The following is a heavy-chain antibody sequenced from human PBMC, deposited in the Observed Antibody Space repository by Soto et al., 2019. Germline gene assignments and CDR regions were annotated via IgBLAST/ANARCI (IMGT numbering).Heavy chain of an antibody. Sequence: QVQLVQSGAEVKKPGASVKVSCKASGYTFTSYGISWVRQAPGQGLEWMGWISAYNGNTNYAQKLQGRVTMTTDTSTSTDYMELSSLRSEDTAVYYCARKVWEQQLSYLHGMDVWGQGTTVTVSS. J-gene: IGHJ6*02. D-gene: IGHD6-13*01. CDR3: ARKVWEQQLSYLHGMDV. CDR1: GYTFTSYG. V-gene: IGHV1-18*01. CDR2: ISAYNGNT.